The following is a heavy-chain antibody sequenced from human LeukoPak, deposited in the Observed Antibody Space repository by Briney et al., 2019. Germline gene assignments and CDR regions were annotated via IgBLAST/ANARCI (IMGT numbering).Heavy chain of an antibody. CDR2: ISAYNGNT. J-gene: IGHJ4*02. D-gene: IGHD6-19*01. V-gene: IGHV1-18*01. CDR1: GYTFTSYG. Sequence: WASVKVSCKASGYTFTSYGISWVRQAPGQGLEWMGWISAYNGNTNYAQKLQGRVTMTTDTSTSTAYMELRSLRSDDTAVYYCARDRGLVAVAATDYWGQGTLVTASS. CDR3: ARDRGLVAVAATDY.